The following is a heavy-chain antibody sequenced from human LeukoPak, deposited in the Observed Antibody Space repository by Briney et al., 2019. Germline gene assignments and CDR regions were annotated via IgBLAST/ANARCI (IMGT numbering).Heavy chain of an antibody. CDR1: GGSISSGSYY. J-gene: IGHJ4*02. D-gene: IGHD3-22*01. Sequence: SETLSLTCTVSGGSISSGSYYWSWIRQPAGKGLEWIGLISYSGNTNYNPSLKSRVTISLDTSKNQFSLKLISVTAADTAVYYCARGVGSGYTDYWGQGALVTVSS. CDR2: ISYSGNT. CDR3: ARGVGSGYTDY. V-gene: IGHV4-61*10.